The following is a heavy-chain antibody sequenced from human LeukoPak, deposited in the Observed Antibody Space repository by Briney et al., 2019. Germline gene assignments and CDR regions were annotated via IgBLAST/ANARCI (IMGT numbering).Heavy chain of an antibody. CDR3: TRGSYGDYEY. Sequence: GGSLRLSCAASGFTFTDYWMTWVRQAPGKGLEWVANIKPNGREENYVNSVKGRFTISRDNAQNSLYLQMNSLRAEDTAVYYCTRGSYGDYEYWGQGTLVTVSS. V-gene: IGHV3-7*01. J-gene: IGHJ4*02. D-gene: IGHD4-17*01. CDR1: GFTFTDYW. CDR2: IKPNGREE.